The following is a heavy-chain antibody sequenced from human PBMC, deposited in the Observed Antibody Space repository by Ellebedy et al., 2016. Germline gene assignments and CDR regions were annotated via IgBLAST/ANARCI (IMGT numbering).Heavy chain of an antibody. D-gene: IGHD2-15*01. J-gene: IGHJ4*02. CDR1: GGSISSGGYY. CDR2: IYYSGLT. V-gene: IGHV4-31*03. Sequence: SETLSLTCTVSGGSISSGGYYWSWVRQHPGKGLEWIGNIYYSGLTLYNPSLKGRVTISVDMSNNRFSLKLSSVTAADTAVYYCARATGYQYYFDYWGQGTLVTVSS. CDR3: ARATGYQYYFDY.